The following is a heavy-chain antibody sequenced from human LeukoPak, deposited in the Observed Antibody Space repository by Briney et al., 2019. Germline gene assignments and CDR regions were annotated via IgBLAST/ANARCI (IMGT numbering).Heavy chain of an antibody. D-gene: IGHD1-26*01. V-gene: IGHV1-69*13. J-gene: IGHJ6*03. CDR2: IIPIFGTA. CDR1: GDTFNIYA. CDR3: AKGYGWEASYYYYYMDV. Sequence: GASVKVSCKASGDTFNIYAISWVRQAPGQGLEWMGGIIPIFGTANYAQKFQGRVTIIADESTSTAYMELSSLRAEDTAVYYCAKGYGWEASYYYYYMDVWGKGTTVTISS.